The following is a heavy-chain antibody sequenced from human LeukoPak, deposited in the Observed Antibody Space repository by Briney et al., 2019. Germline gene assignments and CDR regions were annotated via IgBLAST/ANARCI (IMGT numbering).Heavy chain of an antibody. Sequence: GGSLRLSCAASGFTFSSYAMNWVRQAPGKGLEWVSGTGSTGVSTFYADSVKGRFTVSRDNSKNTLSLQMNSLRAEDTAVYYCAKQLRLRWLSPIDYWGQGTLVTVSS. CDR2: TGSTGVST. D-gene: IGHD4-17*01. J-gene: IGHJ4*02. CDR1: GFTFSSYA. V-gene: IGHV3-23*01. CDR3: AKQLRLRWLSPIDY.